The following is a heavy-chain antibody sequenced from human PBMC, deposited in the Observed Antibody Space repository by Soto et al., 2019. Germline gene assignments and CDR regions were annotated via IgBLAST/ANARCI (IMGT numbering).Heavy chain of an antibody. D-gene: IGHD3-22*01. V-gene: IGHV1-46*01. Sequence: ASVKVSCKASGYTFTSYYIHWVRQAPGQGLEWTGIINPSGGTTDYAQKFQGRVTMTRDTSTSTVYMELSSLRFEDTAVYYCARAEGYYYDSSGYYLPLDYWGQGTPVTVSS. CDR3: ARAEGYYYDSSGYYLPLDY. J-gene: IGHJ4*02. CDR1: GYTFTSYY. CDR2: INPSGGTT.